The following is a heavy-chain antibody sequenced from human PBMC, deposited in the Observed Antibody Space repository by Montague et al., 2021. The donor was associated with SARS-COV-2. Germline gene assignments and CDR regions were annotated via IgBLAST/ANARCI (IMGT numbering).Heavy chain of an antibody. Sequence: SETLSLTCTVSSGSITCYYLSWVRQSPGKGLEWIGYIYSSGNTNYSPSLQSRVTMSVDSSRTQFSLRLTSVTAADTAVYYCAGQGVGCEFCGDNWCTDAFDSWGQGTVVTVSS. J-gene: IGHJ3*02. CDR3: AGQGVGCEFCGDNWCTDAFDS. CDR2: IYSSGNT. V-gene: IGHV4-59*08. CDR1: SGSITCYY. D-gene: IGHD5-24*01.